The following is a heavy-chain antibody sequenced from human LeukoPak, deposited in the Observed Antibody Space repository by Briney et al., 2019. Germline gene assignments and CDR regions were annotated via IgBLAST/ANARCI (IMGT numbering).Heavy chain of an antibody. D-gene: IGHD6-6*01. CDR1: GGTFSSYA. V-gene: IGHV1-69*13. CDR3: ARDLVPRQYSSSVSVVFDY. Sequence: ASVKVSCKASGGTFSSYAISWVRQAPGQGLEWMGGIIPIFGTANYAQKFQGRVTITADESTSTAYMELSSLRSEDTAVYYCARDLVPRQYSSSVSVVFDYWGQGTLVTVSS. J-gene: IGHJ4*02. CDR2: IIPIFGTA.